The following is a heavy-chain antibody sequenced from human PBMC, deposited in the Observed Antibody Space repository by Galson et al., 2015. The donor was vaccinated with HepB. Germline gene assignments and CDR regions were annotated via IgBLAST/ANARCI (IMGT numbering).Heavy chain of an antibody. CDR1: GYTFTNYG. CDR2: ISTYSGNT. J-gene: IGHJ4*02. V-gene: IGHV1-18*04. Sequence: SVKVSCKASGYTFTNYGINWVRQAPGQGLEWMGYISTYSGNTNYAQKLQGRVTMTTDTSTSTAYMELRSLRSDDTAVYYCVVQIQRLVYWGQGTLVTVSA. D-gene: IGHD6-25*01. CDR3: VVQIQRLVY.